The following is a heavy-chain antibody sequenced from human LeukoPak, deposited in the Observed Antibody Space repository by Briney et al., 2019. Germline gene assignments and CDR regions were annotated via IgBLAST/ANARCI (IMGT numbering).Heavy chain of an antibody. D-gene: IGHD7-27*01. CDR2: TSLDGSNK. Sequence: GGSLRLSCAASGFTFNTHAMHWVRQAPGRGLEWVAVTSLDGSNKLYTDTVRGRFIISRDNSKNTVYLQMDSLRAEDTAVYYCARDLTLGKPDYFDHWGQGTLVTVSS. CDR1: GFTFNTHA. CDR3: ARDLTLGKPDYFDH. V-gene: IGHV3-30*03. J-gene: IGHJ4*02.